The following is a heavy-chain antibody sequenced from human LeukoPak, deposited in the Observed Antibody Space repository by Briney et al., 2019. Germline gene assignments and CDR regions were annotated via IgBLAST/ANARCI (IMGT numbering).Heavy chain of an antibody. J-gene: IGHJ6*03. CDR1: GGTFSSYA. V-gene: IGHV1-69*13. CDR3: ARGKRGYGQQLVRDYYYHYMDV. D-gene: IGHD6-6*01. CDR2: IIPIFGTA. Sequence: ASVKVSCKASGGTFSSYAISWVRQAPGQGLEWMGGIIPIFGTANYAQKFQGRVTITADESTSTAYMELSSLRSEDTAVYYCARGKRGYGQQLVRDYYYHYMDVWGKGTTVTVSS.